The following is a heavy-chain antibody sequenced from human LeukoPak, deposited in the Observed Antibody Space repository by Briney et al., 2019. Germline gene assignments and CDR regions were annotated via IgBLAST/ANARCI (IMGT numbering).Heavy chain of an antibody. CDR3: ARVGYYGSGSYFYYYYYYGMDV. Sequence: SETLSLTCTVSGGSISSYYWSWIRQPPGKGLEWIGEINHSGSTNYNPSLKSRVTISVDTSKNQFSLKLSSVTAADTAVYYCARVGYYGSGSYFYYYYYYGMDVWGKGTTVTVSS. D-gene: IGHD3-10*01. CDR2: INHSGST. V-gene: IGHV4-34*01. J-gene: IGHJ6*04. CDR1: GGSISSYY.